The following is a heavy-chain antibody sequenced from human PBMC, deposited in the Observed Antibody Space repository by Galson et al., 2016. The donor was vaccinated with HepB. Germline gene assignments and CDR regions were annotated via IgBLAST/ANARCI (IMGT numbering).Heavy chain of an antibody. V-gene: IGHV4-59*01. CDR2: IYHSGST. D-gene: IGHD6-19*01. J-gene: IGHJ5*02. CDR3: ARVGGYSSGWYLASGVGWFDP. CDR1: GGSISSNC. Sequence: ETLSLTCTVSGGSISSNCWSWIRQPPGKGLEWIGYIYHSGSTNYNPSLKSRVTISVDTSKNQFSLKLSSVTAADTAVYYCARVGGYSSGWYLASGVGWFDPWGQGTLVTVSS.